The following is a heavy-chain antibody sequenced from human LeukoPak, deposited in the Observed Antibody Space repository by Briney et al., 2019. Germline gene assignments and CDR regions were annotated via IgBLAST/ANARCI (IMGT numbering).Heavy chain of an antibody. Sequence: PSETLSLACTVSGGSISSGSYYWSWIRQPAGKGLEWIGRIYTSGSTNYNPSLKSRVTISVDTSKNQFSLKLSSVTAGDTAVYYCARGARPVLRFLEWLYDYMDVWGKGTTVTVSS. CDR1: GGSISSGSYY. CDR2: IYTSGST. V-gene: IGHV4-61*02. CDR3: ARGARPVLRFLEWLYDYMDV. D-gene: IGHD3-3*01. J-gene: IGHJ6*03.